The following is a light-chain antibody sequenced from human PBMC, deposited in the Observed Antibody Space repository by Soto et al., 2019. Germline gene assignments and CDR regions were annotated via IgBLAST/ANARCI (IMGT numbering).Light chain of an antibody. J-gene: IGKJ2*01. CDR2: GGS. CDR1: QSVRSSY. Sequence: VLTQSPGTLSLSPGERATLSCRASQSVRSSYLAWYQQKPGQAPGLLIYGGSNRATGIADRFSGSGSGTVFTLTISRLEPEDSAVYFCQQYDWSPMYTFGQGTKLEIK. CDR3: QQYDWSPMYT. V-gene: IGKV3-20*01.